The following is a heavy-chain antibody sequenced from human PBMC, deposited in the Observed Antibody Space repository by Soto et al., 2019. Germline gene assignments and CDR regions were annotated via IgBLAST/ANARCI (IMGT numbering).Heavy chain of an antibody. CDR3: ARRAETNGWNGFGADKYYFDF. CDR1: GYTFTSYD. D-gene: IGHD1-1*01. CDR2: MNPNTGNS. Sequence: ASVKVSCKASGYTFTSYDIYWVRQATGQGLEWMGWMNPNTGNSGYAQKFQGRVTMTSDTSISTAHMELSSLRSEDAAVYYCARRAETNGWNGFGADKYYFDFWGQGTLVTVSS. J-gene: IGHJ4*02. V-gene: IGHV1-8*01.